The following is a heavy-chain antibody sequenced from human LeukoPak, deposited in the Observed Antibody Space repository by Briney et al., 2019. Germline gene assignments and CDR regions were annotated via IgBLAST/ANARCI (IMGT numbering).Heavy chain of an antibody. V-gene: IGHV4-59*08. CDR3: ARHLAAAGRRFDP. D-gene: IGHD6-13*01. J-gene: IGHJ5*02. Sequence: SETLSLTCTVSGGSISSYYWSWIRQPPGKGLEWIGYIYYSGSTNYSPSLKSRVTISVDTSKNQFSLKLSSVTAADTAVYYCARHLAAAGRRFDPWGQGTLVTVSS. CDR2: IYYSGST. CDR1: GGSISSYY.